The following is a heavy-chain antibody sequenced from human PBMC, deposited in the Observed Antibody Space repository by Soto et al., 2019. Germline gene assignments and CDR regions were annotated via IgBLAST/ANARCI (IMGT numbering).Heavy chain of an antibody. D-gene: IGHD3-9*01. Sequence: PGESLKISCKGSGYSFTSYWIGWVRQMPGKGLEWMGIIYPGDSDTRYSPSFQGQVTISADKSISTAYLQWSSLKASDTAMYYCARGTQPYDILTGYYSAPGYWGQGTLVTVSS. J-gene: IGHJ4*02. CDR2: IYPGDSDT. V-gene: IGHV5-51*01. CDR1: GYSFTSYW. CDR3: ARGTQPYDILTGYYSAPGY.